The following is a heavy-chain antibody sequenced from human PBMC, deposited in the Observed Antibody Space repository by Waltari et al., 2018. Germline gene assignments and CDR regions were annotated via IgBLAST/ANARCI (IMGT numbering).Heavy chain of an antibody. CDR1: GSTFSTYS. Sequence: EVQLVESEGGLVKPGGSLILSCAASGSTFSTYSMAWVRQTPGKGLEWVSSISSTSTYIYYADSVKGRFTISRDNAKNSVYLQMNSLRAEDTAVYFCARVSLNYYDSGSDFDFWGQGTLVTVSS. D-gene: IGHD3-10*01. J-gene: IGHJ4*02. CDR3: ARVSLNYYDSGSDFDF. V-gene: IGHV3-21*01. CDR2: ISSTSTYI.